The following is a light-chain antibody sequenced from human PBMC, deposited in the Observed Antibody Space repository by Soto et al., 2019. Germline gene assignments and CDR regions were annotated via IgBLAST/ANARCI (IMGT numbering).Light chain of an antibody. CDR3: CSYAGSSTLV. CDR2: SND. J-gene: IGLJ2*01. Sequence: QSVLTQPPSASGAPGQRVTISCSGRTSNIGSNFVYWYQQFPGTAPKLIIYSNDQRPSGVPDRFSGSRSGNTASLTISGLQAEDEADYYCCSYAGSSTLVVGGGTKVTVL. CDR1: TSNIGSNF. V-gene: IGLV1-44*01.